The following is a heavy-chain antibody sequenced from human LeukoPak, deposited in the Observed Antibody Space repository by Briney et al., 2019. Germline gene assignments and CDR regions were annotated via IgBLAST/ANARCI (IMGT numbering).Heavy chain of an antibody. CDR2: ISSSSSYI. Sequence: SGGSLRLSCAASGFTFSSYSMNWVRQAPGKGLEWVSSISSSSSYIYYADSVKGRFTISRDNAKNSLYLQMNSLRAEDTAVYYCARDEGSSENWNYAQYWGQGTLVTVSS. D-gene: IGHD1-7*01. V-gene: IGHV3-21*01. CDR1: GFTFSSYS. J-gene: IGHJ4*02. CDR3: ARDEGSSENWNYAQY.